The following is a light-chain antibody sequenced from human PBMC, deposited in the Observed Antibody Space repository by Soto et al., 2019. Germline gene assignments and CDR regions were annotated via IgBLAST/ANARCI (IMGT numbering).Light chain of an antibody. CDR1: YSDIGAYDS. V-gene: IGLV2-14*01. CDR2: GVS. CDR3: TSYTTDTTYV. Sequence: QSALTQPASVSGSPGQSITVSCTGTYSDIGAYDSVSWYQHHPGRAPKLLIYGVSRRPSGISYRFSASTSGNTASLTISGLQAEDEADYYCTSYTTDTTYVFGTGTKVTVL. J-gene: IGLJ1*01.